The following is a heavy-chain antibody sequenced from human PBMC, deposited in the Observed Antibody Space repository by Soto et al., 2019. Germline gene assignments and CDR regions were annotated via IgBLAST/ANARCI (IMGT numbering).Heavy chain of an antibody. D-gene: IGHD3-3*01. Sequence: QVQLVESGGGVVQPGRSLRLSCAASGFTFSSYGMHWVLQPPGKGLEWVAVISYDGSNKYYADSVKGRFTISRDKSKNTLYLQMNSLRAEDTAVYYCAKDGLRFLEWLSYFDHWGQGTLVTVSS. CDR1: GFTFSSYG. V-gene: IGHV3-30*18. CDR2: ISYDGSNK. J-gene: IGHJ4*02. CDR3: AKDGLRFLEWLSYFDH.